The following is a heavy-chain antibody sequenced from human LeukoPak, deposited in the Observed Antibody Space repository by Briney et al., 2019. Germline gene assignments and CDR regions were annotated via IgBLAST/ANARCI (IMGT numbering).Heavy chain of an antibody. CDR3: ARGIVGVIPIDY. Sequence: GGSLRLSCAASGFTVSSNYMNWVRQAPGKGLEWVSAISGSGGSTYYADSVKGRFTISRDNSANTLYLQMNSLRVEDTAVYYCARGIVGVIPIDYWGQGTLVTVSS. V-gene: IGHV3-23*01. CDR1: GFTVSSNY. CDR2: ISGSGGST. J-gene: IGHJ4*02. D-gene: IGHD1-26*01.